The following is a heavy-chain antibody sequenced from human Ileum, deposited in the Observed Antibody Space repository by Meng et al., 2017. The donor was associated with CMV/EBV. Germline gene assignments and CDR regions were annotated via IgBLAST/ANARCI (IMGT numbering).Heavy chain of an antibody. Sequence: SETLSLTCAVYGESSSGFYWSWIRQPPGKGLDWIGEINHGGTTNYNPSLKSRVTLSVDTSKNQFSLKLTSVTAADTAIYYCANIGYSESFWGQGTLVTVS. J-gene: IGHJ4*02. D-gene: IGHD5-12*01. V-gene: IGHV4-34*01. CDR2: INHGGTT. CDR3: ANIGYSESF. CDR1: GESSSGFY.